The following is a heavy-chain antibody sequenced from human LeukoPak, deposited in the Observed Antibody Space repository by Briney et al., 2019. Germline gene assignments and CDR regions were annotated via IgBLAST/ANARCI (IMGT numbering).Heavy chain of an antibody. CDR3: AGTDYYDSSGYYLFDY. V-gene: IGHV4-59*08. Sequence: PSETLSLTCTVSGGSISSYYWSWIRQPPGKGLEWIGCIYYSGSTNYNPSLKSRVTISVDTSKNQFSLKLSSVTAADTAVYYCAGTDYYDSSGYYLFDYWGQGTLVTVSS. CDR1: GGSISSYY. J-gene: IGHJ4*02. D-gene: IGHD3-22*01. CDR2: IYYSGST.